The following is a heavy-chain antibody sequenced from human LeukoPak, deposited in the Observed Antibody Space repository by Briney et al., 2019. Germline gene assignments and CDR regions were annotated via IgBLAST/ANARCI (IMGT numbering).Heavy chain of an antibody. D-gene: IGHD3-10*01. CDR3: ASSLRTDY. J-gene: IGHJ4*02. CDR1: GFTFSSYS. Sequence: GGSLRLSCAVSGFTFSSYSMNWVRQAPGKGLEWLSYISSTSSTIYYADSVKGRFTISRDNAKNSLYLQMNSLREEDTAVYYCASSLRTDYWGQGTLVTVSS. CDR2: ISSTSSTI. V-gene: IGHV3-48*02.